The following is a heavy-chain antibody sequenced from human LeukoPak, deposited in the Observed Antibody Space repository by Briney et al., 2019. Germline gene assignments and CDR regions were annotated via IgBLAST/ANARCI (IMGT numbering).Heavy chain of an antibody. V-gene: IGHV3-23*01. J-gene: IGHJ6*02. CDR2: ISGSGGST. D-gene: IGHD1-14*01. CDR3: AKDPTYHPYGMDV. CDR1: GFTVSSNY. Sequence: GGSLRLSCAASGFTVSSNYMSWVRQAPGKGLEWVSAISGSGGSTYYADSVKGRFTISRDNSKNTLYLQMNSLRAEDTAVYYCAKDPTYHPYGMDVWGQGTTVTVSS.